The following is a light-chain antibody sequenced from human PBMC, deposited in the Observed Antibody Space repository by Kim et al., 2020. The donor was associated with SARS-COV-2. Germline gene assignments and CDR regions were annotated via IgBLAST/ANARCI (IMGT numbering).Light chain of an antibody. J-gene: IGLJ2*01. Sequence: SYELTQPPSVSVSTGQTASISCSGDNLGDKFVCWYQQTPGQSPLLVIYQDDKRPSGIPERFSGSNSGGTATLTISGTQAMDEADYYCQAWDNGVVFGGGTQLTVL. CDR2: QDD. V-gene: IGLV3-1*01. CDR3: QAWDNGVV. CDR1: NLGDKF.